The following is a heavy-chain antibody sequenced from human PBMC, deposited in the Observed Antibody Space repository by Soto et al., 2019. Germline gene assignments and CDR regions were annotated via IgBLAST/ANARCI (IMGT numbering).Heavy chain of an antibody. CDR2: IYYSGST. V-gene: IGHV4-59*01. Sequence: TSETLSLTCTVSGGSISSYYWSWIRQPPGKGLEWIGYIYYSGSTNYNPSLKSRVTISVDTSKNQFSLKLSSVTAADTAVYYCARAFVVVPAAYVFDPWGQGTLVTVSS. D-gene: IGHD2-2*01. CDR3: ARAFVVVPAAYVFDP. J-gene: IGHJ5*02. CDR1: GGSISSYY.